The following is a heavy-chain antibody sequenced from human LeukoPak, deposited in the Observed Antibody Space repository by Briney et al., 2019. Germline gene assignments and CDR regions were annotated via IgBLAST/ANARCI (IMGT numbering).Heavy chain of an antibody. Sequence: PGGSLRLSCAASGFTFSSYGMHWVRQAPGKGLEWVAVISYDGSNKYYADSVKGRFTISRDNSKNTLYLQMNSLRAEDTAVYYCAKDLGTELNGAFDIWGQGTMVTVSS. J-gene: IGHJ3*02. V-gene: IGHV3-30*18. D-gene: IGHD1-26*01. CDR2: ISYDGSNK. CDR1: GFTFSSYG. CDR3: AKDLGTELNGAFDI.